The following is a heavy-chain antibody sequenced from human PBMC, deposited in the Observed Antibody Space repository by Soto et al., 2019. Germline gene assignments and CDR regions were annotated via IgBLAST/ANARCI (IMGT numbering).Heavy chain of an antibody. J-gene: IGHJ5*02. CDR1: GGTFSSYT. V-gene: IGHV1-69*04. D-gene: IGHD2-2*01. Sequence: EASVKVSCRASGGTFSSYTISWVRQAPGQGLEGMGRIIPILGIANYAQKFQGRVTITADKSTSTAYMELSSLRSEDTAVYYCARDPPLGYCSSTSCRGNWFEPWGQGTLVTVSS. CDR2: IIPILGIA. CDR3: ARDPPLGYCSSTSCRGNWFEP.